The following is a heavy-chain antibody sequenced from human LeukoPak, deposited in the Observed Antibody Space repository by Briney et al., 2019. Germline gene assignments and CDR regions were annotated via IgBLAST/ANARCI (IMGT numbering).Heavy chain of an antibody. Sequence: VGSLRLSCSASGFTFSSYAMHWVRQAPGKGLEYVSVISSNGGSTYYVDSVKGRSTISRDNSKNTLYLQMSSLRAEDTAVYYCVKDLGSSSVGYWGQGTLVTVSS. CDR1: GFTFSSYA. V-gene: IGHV3-64D*09. J-gene: IGHJ4*02. D-gene: IGHD6-6*01. CDR2: ISSNGGST. CDR3: VKDLGSSSVGY.